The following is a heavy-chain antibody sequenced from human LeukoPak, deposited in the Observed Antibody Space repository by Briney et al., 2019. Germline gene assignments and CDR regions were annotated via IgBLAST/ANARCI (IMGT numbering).Heavy chain of an antibody. D-gene: IGHD2-2*01. CDR1: GGSISSSNW. Sequence: PSGTLSLTCAVSGGSISSSNWWSWVRQPPGKGLEWIGEIYHSGSTNYNPSLKSRVTISVDTSKNQFSLKLSSVTAADTAVYYCARVVPAASYFDYWGQGTLVTVSS. V-gene: IGHV4-4*02. J-gene: IGHJ4*02. CDR3: ARVVPAASYFDY. CDR2: IYHSGST.